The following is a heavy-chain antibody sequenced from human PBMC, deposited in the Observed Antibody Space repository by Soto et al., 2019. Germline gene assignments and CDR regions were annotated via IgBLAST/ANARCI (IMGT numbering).Heavy chain of an antibody. J-gene: IGHJ6*02. CDR1: GGSVSSSSYY. CDR2: IYYSGTT. D-gene: IGHD6-19*01. Sequence: SETLSLTCTVSGGSVSSSSYYWGWIRQPPGKGLEWIGSIYYSGTTYYNPSLQSRVTISVDTSKNQFSLKLSSMTAADTAVYYCARQDSSGWFGYYYGMDVWGQGTTVTVSS. V-gene: IGHV4-39*01. CDR3: ARQDSSGWFGYYYGMDV.